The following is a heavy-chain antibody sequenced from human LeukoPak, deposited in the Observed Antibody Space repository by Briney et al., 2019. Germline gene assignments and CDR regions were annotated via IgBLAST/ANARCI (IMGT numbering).Heavy chain of an antibody. CDR3: AKAGRSDYFLRWFDP. J-gene: IGHJ5*02. CDR2: INPKNGYA. D-gene: IGHD3-10*01. Sequence: ASVKVSCKASGYTFTGYYMHWVRQAPGQGLEWLGWINPKNGYATYAGNFLGRLTMTSDKSTSTISMDLISLRSDDTAIYYCAKAGRSDYFLRWFDPWGQGTLVTVSS. V-gene: IGHV1-2*02. CDR1: GYTFTGYY.